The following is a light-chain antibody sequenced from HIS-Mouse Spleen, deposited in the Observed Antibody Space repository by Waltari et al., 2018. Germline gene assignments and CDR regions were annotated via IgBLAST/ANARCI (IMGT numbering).Light chain of an antibody. V-gene: IGKV1-9*01. CDR3: QQLNSYPPT. CDR1: QVISSY. CDR2: AAS. Sequence: DIQLTQSPSFLSASVGHRVTITCRATQVISSYVAWYQQKPGKAPKLLIYAASTLQSGVPSRFSGSGSGTEFALTISSLQPEDFATYYCQQLNSYPPTFGQGTKVDIK. J-gene: IGKJ1*01.